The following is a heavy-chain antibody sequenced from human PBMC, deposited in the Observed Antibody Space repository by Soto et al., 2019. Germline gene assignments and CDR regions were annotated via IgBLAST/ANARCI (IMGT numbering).Heavy chain of an antibody. J-gene: IGHJ5*02. CDR3: ARVETDGMLSWFDP. V-gene: IGHV1-18*01. Sequence: QVQLVQSGAEVKKPGASVKVSCKASGYTFTSHGIIWVRQAPGQGLEWMGWMSADSGITDYAQSLQGRVTMTTDTSTRTAFMELRSLRSDDTAVYYCARVETDGMLSWFDPWGQGTLVTVSS. CDR2: MSADSGIT. D-gene: IGHD2-8*01. CDR1: GYTFTSHG.